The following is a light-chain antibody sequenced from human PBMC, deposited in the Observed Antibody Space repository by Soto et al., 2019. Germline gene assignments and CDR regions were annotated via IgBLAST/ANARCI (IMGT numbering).Light chain of an antibody. J-gene: IGKJ1*01. CDR2: GAS. V-gene: IGKV3-15*01. CDR1: QSVNSN. Sequence: EMVMTQSPAILSVSPGESATLSCRASQSVNSNYLAWYQQHPGQAPRLLIYGASTRATGIPARFSGSGSGTEFTLTISSLQSEDFAVYYCQQYNNWPPWTFGQGTKVDIK. CDR3: QQYNNWPPWT.